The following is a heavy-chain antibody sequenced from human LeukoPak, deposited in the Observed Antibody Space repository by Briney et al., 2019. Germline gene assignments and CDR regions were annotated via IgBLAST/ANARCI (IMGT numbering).Heavy chain of an antibody. J-gene: IGHJ4*02. CDR3: ARGTWDPTAIYFDH. Sequence: SETLSLTCTVSGGSISNYTWSWIRQPPGKGLQWIGHFFYSGSTNYNPSLKSRVTISVDTSKNQFSLNLSPVTAADTAVYFCARGTWDPTAIYFDHWGQGTLVTVSS. V-gene: IGHV4-59*08. CDR2: FFYSGST. D-gene: IGHD1-26*01. CDR1: GGSISNYT.